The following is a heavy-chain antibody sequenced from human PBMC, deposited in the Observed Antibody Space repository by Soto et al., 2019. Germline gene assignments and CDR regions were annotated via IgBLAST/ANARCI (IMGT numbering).Heavy chain of an antibody. CDR2: TTGTGGST. V-gene: IGHV3-23*01. CDR3: AKDRAGAAWNNAFDI. Sequence: HPGGSLRLSCAASGFTFSSYAMSWVRQAPEKGLEWVSATTGTGGSTFYADSVKGRFTISRGNSKNTLYLQMNSLRAEDTAVYCCAKDRAGAAWNNAFDIWGQGTMVTVSS. J-gene: IGHJ3*02. CDR1: GFTFSSYA. D-gene: IGHD6-19*01.